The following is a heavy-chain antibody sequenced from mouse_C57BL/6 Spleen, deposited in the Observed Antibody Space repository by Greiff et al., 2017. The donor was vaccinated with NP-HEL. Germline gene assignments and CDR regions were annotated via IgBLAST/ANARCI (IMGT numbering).Heavy chain of an antibody. CDR3: AREERITTVPHYYAMDY. CDR2: IYPGDGDT. Sequence: VQLQQSGAELVKPGASVKISCKASGYAFSSYWMNWVKQRPGKGLEWIGQIYPGDGDTNYNGKFKGKATLTADKSSSTAYMQISSLTSEDSAVYVCAREERITTVPHYYAMDYWGQGTSVTVSS. V-gene: IGHV1-80*01. D-gene: IGHD1-1*01. J-gene: IGHJ4*01. CDR1: GYAFSSYW.